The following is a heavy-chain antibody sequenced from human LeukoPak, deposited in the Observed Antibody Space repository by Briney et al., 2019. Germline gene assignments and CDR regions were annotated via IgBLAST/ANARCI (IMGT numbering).Heavy chain of an antibody. J-gene: IGHJ5*02. Sequence: PSETLSLTCTVSGGSISSSNYYWSWIRQPPGKGLEGITCISYSGSTKYNPSLKSRVTISVDTSKNQLSLKLSSVTAADTAVYYCAREPGFDSSGYLNWFDPWGQGTLVTVSS. V-gene: IGHV4-61*01. CDR1: GGSISSSNYY. CDR2: ISYSGST. D-gene: IGHD3-22*01. CDR3: AREPGFDSSGYLNWFDP.